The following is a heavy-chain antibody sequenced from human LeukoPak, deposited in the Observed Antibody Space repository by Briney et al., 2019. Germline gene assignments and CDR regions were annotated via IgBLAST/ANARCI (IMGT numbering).Heavy chain of an antibody. J-gene: IGHJ4*02. CDR1: GYTFTGYY. CDR2: INPNSGGT. Sequence: ASVKVSCKASGYTFTGYYMHWVRQAPGQGLEWMGRINPNSGGTNYAQKFQGRVTMTRDTSISTAYMELSRLRSDDTAVYYCARGRRADFGVVIMFVYWGQGTLVTVSS. V-gene: IGHV1-2*02. CDR3: ARGRRADFGVVIMFVY. D-gene: IGHD3-3*01.